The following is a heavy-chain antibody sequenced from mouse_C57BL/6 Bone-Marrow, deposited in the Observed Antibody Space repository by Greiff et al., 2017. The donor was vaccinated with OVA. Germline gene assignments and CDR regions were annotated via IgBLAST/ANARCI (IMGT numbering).Heavy chain of an antibody. V-gene: IGHV1-39*01. CDR2: INPNYGTT. CDR3: ARPDYYGSSPYYAMDY. D-gene: IGHD1-1*01. Sequence: VQLKESGPELVKPGASVKISCKASGYSFTDYNMNWVKQSNGKSLEWIGVINPNYGTTSYNQKFKGKATLTVDQSSSTAYMQLNSLTSEDSAVYYCARPDYYGSSPYYAMDYWGQGTSVTVSS. J-gene: IGHJ4*01. CDR1: GYSFTDYN.